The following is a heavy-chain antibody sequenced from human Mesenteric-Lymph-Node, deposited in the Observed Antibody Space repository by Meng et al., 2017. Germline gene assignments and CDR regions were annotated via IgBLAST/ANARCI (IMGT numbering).Heavy chain of an antibody. V-gene: IGHV4-31*03. J-gene: IGHJ4*02. CDR1: GGSISSGGYY. CDR2: IYYSGST. CDR3: ARHEHYFDF. Sequence: QVQLQESGPGLVKPSQTLSLTCTVSGGSISSGGYYWSWIRQHPGKGLEWIGYIYYSGSTFYNPSLKRRVIISIDTSKNHLSLKLSSVTAADTAMYYCARHEHYFDFWGQGTLVTVSS.